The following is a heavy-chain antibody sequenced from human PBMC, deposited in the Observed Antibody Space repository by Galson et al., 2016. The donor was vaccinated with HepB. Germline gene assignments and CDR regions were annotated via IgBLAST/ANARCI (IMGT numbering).Heavy chain of an antibody. CDR2: IRGTGVTT. D-gene: IGHD3-9*01. CDR3: AKATPYYDGVTGFFVYYADY. V-gene: IGHV3-23*01. Sequence: SLRLSCAASGFTFSDYAMSWVRQAPGKGLQWVSTIRGTGVTTHYADSVKGRFTISRDNSKNTLYLQMSSLRAEDTAMYYCAKATPYYDGVTGFFVYYADYWGHGTLVTVSS. J-gene: IGHJ4*01. CDR1: GFTFSDYA.